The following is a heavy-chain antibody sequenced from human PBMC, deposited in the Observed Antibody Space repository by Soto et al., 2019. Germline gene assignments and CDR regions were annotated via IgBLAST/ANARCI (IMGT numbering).Heavy chain of an antibody. V-gene: IGHV1-69*02. CDR3: ASSYGSGYRAFDY. D-gene: IGHD3-10*01. J-gene: IGHJ4*02. CDR1: GDTFNFYS. CDR2: VTPIVSMS. Sequence: QVQLVQSGAEVKRPGSSVKVSCKASGDTFNFYSINWVRQAPGLGLEWMGRVTPIVSMSNYAQKFQGRVPXTXYXXPSTACMELRSLRSAHTAIYYCASSYGSGYRAFDYWGQGALVTVSS.